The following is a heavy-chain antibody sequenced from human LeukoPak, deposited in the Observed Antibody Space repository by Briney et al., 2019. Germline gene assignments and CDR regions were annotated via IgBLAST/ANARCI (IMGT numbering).Heavy chain of an antibody. J-gene: IGHJ4*02. Sequence: GGSLRLSCAASGFTFSSYSMIWVRQAPGKGLEWVSSISSSGSYIYYADSVKGRFTISRDNAKNSLYLQMNSLRAEDTAVYYCARDCSGGSCFSDYWGQGTLVTVSS. V-gene: IGHV3-21*01. CDR2: ISSSGSYI. CDR1: GFTFSSYS. CDR3: ARDCSGGSCFSDY. D-gene: IGHD2-15*01.